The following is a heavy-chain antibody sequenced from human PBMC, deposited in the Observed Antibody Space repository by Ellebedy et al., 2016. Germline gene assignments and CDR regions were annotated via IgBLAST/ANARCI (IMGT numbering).Heavy chain of an antibody. CDR3: ARIRTTIFGVVSYYFDY. CDR2: IFSNDEK. V-gene: IGHV2-26*01. CDR1: GFSLSNARMG. Sequence: SGPTLVKPTETLTLTCTVSGFSLSNARMGVSWIRQPPGKALEWLAHIFSNDEKSYSTSLKSRLTISKDTSKSQVVLTMTNMDPVDTATYYCARIRTTIFGVVSYYFDYWGQGTLVTVSS. D-gene: IGHD3-3*01. J-gene: IGHJ4*02.